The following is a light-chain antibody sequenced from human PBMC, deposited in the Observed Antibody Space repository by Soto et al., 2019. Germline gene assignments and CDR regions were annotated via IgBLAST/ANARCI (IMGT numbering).Light chain of an antibody. Sequence: QAVVTQPASVSGSPGQSITISCTGTSSDVGCYNYVSWDQQHTGKDPKIMIYEVSNRPSEVSTRFSVCKSGNTASQTISGLKSEDEGNYYCSSYTSGSTLVVFGGGTKLTVL. V-gene: IGLV2-14*01. CDR3: SSYTSGSTLVV. J-gene: IGLJ2*01. CDR2: EVS. CDR1: SSDVGCYNY.